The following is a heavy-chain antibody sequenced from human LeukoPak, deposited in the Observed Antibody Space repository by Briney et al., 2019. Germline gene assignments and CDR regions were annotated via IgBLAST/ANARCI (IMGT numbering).Heavy chain of an antibody. J-gene: IGHJ4*02. V-gene: IGHV3-48*01. CDR3: AAPLTGAPID. CDR1: GFTFSVYS. CDR2: ISADSNTI. D-gene: IGHD2-15*01. Sequence: GGSLRLSCAASGFTFSVYSMNWVRQAPGEGLEWLSYISADSNTIYYADSVKGRFTISRDNSKNTLYLQMNSLRAEDTAVYYCAAPLTGAPIDWGQGTLVTVSS.